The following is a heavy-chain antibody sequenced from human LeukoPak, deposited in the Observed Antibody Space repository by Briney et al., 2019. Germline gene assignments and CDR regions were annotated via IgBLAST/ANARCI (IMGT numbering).Heavy chain of an antibody. Sequence: GSLRLSCAASGFTFSSYSMNWVRQAPGKGLEWVSYISSSSSTIYYADSVKGRFTISRDNAKNSLYLQMNSLRAEDTAVYYCARDAYDSSGYYRWFDPWGQGTLVTVSS. CDR2: ISSSSSTI. J-gene: IGHJ5*02. CDR1: GFTFSSYS. CDR3: ARDAYDSSGYYRWFDP. D-gene: IGHD3-22*01. V-gene: IGHV3-48*04.